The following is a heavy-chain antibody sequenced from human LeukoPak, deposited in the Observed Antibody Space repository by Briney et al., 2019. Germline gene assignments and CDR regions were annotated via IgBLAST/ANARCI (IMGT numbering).Heavy chain of an antibody. V-gene: IGHV3-7*03. CDR2: IREERGQE. Sequence: GGSLRLSCVASGLTASNHWMSWVRQAPGKGLEWVANIREERGQEYYVDSVKGRFTISKNSAKNSLYLQMNTLRVEDTAMYYCASLDTAKQPLANHWGQGTLVTVSS. CDR3: ASLDTAKQPLANH. CDR1: GLTASNHW. J-gene: IGHJ5*02. D-gene: IGHD5-18*01.